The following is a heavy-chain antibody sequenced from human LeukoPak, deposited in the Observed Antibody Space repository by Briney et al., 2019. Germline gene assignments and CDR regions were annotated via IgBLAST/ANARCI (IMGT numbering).Heavy chain of an antibody. D-gene: IGHD3-10*01. Sequence: SETLSLTCTVSGGSISSDYWSWLRQPPGKGLEWIGYIYYSGRTNYNASLKSRVTISVGTSKDQFSLKLNSVTAADTAVYYCARYVSGSLGAFDTWGQGTMVTVSS. CDR1: GGSISSDY. CDR2: IYYSGRT. CDR3: ARYVSGSLGAFDT. J-gene: IGHJ3*02. V-gene: IGHV4-59*08.